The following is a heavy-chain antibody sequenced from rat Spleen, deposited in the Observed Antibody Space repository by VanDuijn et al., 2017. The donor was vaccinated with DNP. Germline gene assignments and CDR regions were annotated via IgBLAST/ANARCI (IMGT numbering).Heavy chain of an antibody. J-gene: IGHJ2*01. V-gene: IGHV5S13*01. CDR2: INTDGGST. CDR3: ARQLPGYNYFDY. Sequence: EVQLVESGGDLVQPGRSLKLSCAASGFTFSDYYMAWVRQAPGKGLEWVASINTDGGSTYYPDSVKGRFTISRDNAKNTQYLQMDSLRSEDTATYYCARQLPGYNYFDYWGQGVMVTVSS. CDR1: GFTFSDYY. D-gene: IGHD1-4*01.